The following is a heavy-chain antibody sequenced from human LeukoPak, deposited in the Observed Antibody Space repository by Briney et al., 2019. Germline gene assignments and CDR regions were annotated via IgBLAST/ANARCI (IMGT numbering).Heavy chain of an antibody. J-gene: IGHJ1*01. CDR2: ISYDGSNK. D-gene: IGHD6-13*01. V-gene: IGHV3-30-3*01. Sequence: GGSLRLSCAASGFTFSSYAMHWVRQAPGKGLEWVAVISYDGSNKYYADSVKGRFTISRDNSKNTLYLQMNSLRAEDTAVYYCARGPGAAAGSLARYFQHWGQGTLVTVSS. CDR3: ARGPGAAAGSLARYFQH. CDR1: GFTFSSYA.